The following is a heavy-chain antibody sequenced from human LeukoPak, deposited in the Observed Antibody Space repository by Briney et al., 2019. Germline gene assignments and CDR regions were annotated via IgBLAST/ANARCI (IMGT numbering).Heavy chain of an antibody. J-gene: IGHJ6*03. D-gene: IGHD2-2*02. CDR1: GGSISSYY. V-gene: IGHV4-59*01. CDR3: ARGLYCSSTSCYTGPGTDLYYYYYYMDV. CDR2: IYYSGST. Sequence: PSETLSLTCTVSGGSISSYYWSWIRQPPGKGLEGIGYIYYSGSTNYNPSLKSRVTISVDTSKNQFSLKLSSVTAADTAVYYCARGLYCSSTSCYTGPGTDLYYYYYYMDVWGKGTTVTISS.